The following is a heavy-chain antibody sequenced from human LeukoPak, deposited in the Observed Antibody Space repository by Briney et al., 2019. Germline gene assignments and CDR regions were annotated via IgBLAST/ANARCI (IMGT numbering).Heavy chain of an antibody. D-gene: IGHD3-10*01. V-gene: IGHV1-2*02. CDR2: INPYSGDT. J-gene: IGHJ5*02. CDR3: ARDQWFGELSWFDP. Sequence: ASVKVSCKASGYTFTGYYIHWVRQAPGQGPEWMGWINPYSGDTNYAQKFQGRVTMTRDTSISTAYMEVSRLKSDDTAVYYCARDQWFGELSWFDPWGQGTLVTVSS. CDR1: GYTFTGYY.